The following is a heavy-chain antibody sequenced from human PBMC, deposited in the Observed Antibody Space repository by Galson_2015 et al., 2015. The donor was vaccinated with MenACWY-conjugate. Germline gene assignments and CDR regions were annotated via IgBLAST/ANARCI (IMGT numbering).Heavy chain of an antibody. D-gene: IGHD2-21*01. J-gene: IGHJ6*03. CDR2: IHYSGRN. CDR1: GASLSSGGYY. Sequence: TLSLTCSVSGASLSSGGYYWSWIRQHPGKGLEWIGHIHYSGRNYCNPSLQSRISMSVDTSKNQFSLTLTSVTAADTAVYYCARDGYCGSDCFSTDRAYYYYMDVWGRGTTVTVYS. CDR3: ARDGYCGSDCFSTDRAYYYYMDV. V-gene: IGHV4-31*03.